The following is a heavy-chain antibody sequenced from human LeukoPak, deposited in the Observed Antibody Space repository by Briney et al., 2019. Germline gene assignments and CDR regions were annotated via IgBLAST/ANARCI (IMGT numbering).Heavy chain of an antibody. Sequence: ASLKVSCKASGYTFTDYYMHTVRQAPGQQPECMGGIKPNSGGTSSTQKFQGRVTMTRDTYISTAYMELSRLRYDDTAVYYCAREGHDSSGYYEDYWGQGTLVTVSS. D-gene: IGHD3-22*01. J-gene: IGHJ4*02. CDR2: IKPNSGGT. CDR1: GYTFTDYY. V-gene: IGHV1-2*02. CDR3: AREGHDSSGYYEDY.